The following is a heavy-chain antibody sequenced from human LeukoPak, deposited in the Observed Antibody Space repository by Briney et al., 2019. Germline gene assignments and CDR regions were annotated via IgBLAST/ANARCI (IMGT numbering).Heavy chain of an antibody. Sequence: PGGSLRLSCAASGFTFSSYAMSWVRQAPGKGLEWVSAISGSGGSTYYADSVKGRFTISRDNSKNTLYLQMNSLRAEDTAVYYCARGANYYDSSAVFYWGQGTLVTVSS. CDR1: GFTFSSYA. CDR3: ARGANYYDSSAVFY. D-gene: IGHD3-22*01. CDR2: ISGSGGST. V-gene: IGHV3-23*01. J-gene: IGHJ4*02.